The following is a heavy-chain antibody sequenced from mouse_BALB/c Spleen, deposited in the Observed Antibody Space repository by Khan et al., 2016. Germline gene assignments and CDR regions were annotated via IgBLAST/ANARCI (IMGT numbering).Heavy chain of an antibody. J-gene: IGHJ2*01. V-gene: IGHV1-15*01. CDR3: TRGGTLPLFDY. CDR2: IDPETGGT. Sequence: VQLQESGAELVRPGASVTLSCKASGYTFTDYEMHWVKQTPVHGLEWIGAIDPETGGTAYNQKFKGKATLTADKSSSTAYMELRSLTSEDSAFYYCTRGGTLPLFDYWGQGITLTVAS. D-gene: IGHD3-3*01. CDR1: GYTFTDYE.